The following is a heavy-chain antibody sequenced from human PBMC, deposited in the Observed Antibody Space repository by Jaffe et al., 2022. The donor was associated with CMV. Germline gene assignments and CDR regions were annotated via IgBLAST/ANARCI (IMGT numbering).Heavy chain of an antibody. J-gene: IGHJ4*02. V-gene: IGHV4-59*08. Sequence: QVQLQESGPGLVKPSETLSLTCTVSGGSISSSYWSWIRQPPGKGLEWIGYIYYSGSTNYNPSLKSRVTISVDTSKNQFSLKLTSVTAADTAVYYCARHEGYYGSHFDYWGQGTLVTVSS. D-gene: IGHD3-10*01. CDR1: GGSISSSY. CDR3: ARHEGYYGSHFDY. CDR2: IYYSGST.